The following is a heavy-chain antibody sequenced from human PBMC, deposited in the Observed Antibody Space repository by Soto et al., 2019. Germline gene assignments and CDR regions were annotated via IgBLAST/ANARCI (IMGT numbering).Heavy chain of an antibody. V-gene: IGHV3-7*02. Sequence: DVQLVESGGGLVQPGGSLRLSCAASGFTFSSYWMNWVRQAPGKGLEWVANIKQDGTEKHYVDSVKDRFTIYRDNAKSSLHLQLNSLRADDTAVYYCAGGTGWFIGAWGQGTLVTVSS. J-gene: IGHJ5*02. D-gene: IGHD6-19*01. CDR1: GFTFSSYW. CDR3: AGGTGWFIGA. CDR2: IKQDGTEK.